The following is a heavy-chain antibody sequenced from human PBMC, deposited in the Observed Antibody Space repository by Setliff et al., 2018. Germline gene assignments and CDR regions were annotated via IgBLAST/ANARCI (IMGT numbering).Heavy chain of an antibody. D-gene: IGHD3-22*01. CDR1: GGSISTYY. CDR3: ARDSALHSYHYDSSGYLDY. CDR2: VYYSGTT. V-gene: IGHV4-59*01. Sequence: PFETLSLTCTVSGGSISTYYWSWIRQTPVKGLEWIGYVYYSGTTNYNPLFKSRVTISVDRPKNQFSLKLSSVTAADTGVYYCARDSALHSYHYDSSGYLDYWGQGALVTVSS. J-gene: IGHJ4*02.